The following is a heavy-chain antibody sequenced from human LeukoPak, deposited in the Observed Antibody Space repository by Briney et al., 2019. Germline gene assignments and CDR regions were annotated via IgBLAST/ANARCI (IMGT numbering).Heavy chain of an antibody. J-gene: IGHJ5*02. CDR3: AREAYYGDFDH. CDR1: GYSISSGYY. CDR2: IYHSGST. Sequence: PSETLSLTCTVSGYSISSGYYWGWIRPPPGKGLEWIGSIYHSGSTYYNPSLKSRVTISVDTSKNQFSLKLSSVTAADTAVYYCAREAYYGDFDHWGQGTLVTVSS. V-gene: IGHV4-38-2*02. D-gene: IGHD4-17*01.